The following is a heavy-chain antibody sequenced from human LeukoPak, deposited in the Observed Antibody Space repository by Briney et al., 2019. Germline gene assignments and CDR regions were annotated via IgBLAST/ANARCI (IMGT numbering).Heavy chain of an antibody. CDR1: GGSISSYY. V-gene: IGHV4-59*08. CDR2: IYYSGST. CDR3: ARQGKDLDAFDI. J-gene: IGHJ3*02. Sequence: PSETLSLTCTVSGGSISSYYWSWIRQPPGKGLEWIGYIYYSGSTNYNPSLKSRVTVSVDTSKNQFSLKLSSVTAADTAVYYCARQGKDLDAFDIWGQGTMVTVSS. D-gene: IGHD2-15*01.